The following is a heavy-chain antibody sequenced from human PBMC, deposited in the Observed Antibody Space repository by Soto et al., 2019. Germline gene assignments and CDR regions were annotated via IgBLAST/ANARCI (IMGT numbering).Heavy chain of an antibody. Sequence: GGSLRLSCAASGFTFSSYDMHWVRRTTGKGLEWVSAIGTAGDTYNPGSVKGRFTISRENAKNSLYLQMNSLRAGDTAVYYCARASATVTTWAGYYYHMDVWDKGTTVTVSS. CDR3: ARASATVTTWAGYYYHMDV. V-gene: IGHV3-13*01. D-gene: IGHD4-17*01. CDR1: GFTFSSYD. J-gene: IGHJ6*03. CDR2: IGTAGDT.